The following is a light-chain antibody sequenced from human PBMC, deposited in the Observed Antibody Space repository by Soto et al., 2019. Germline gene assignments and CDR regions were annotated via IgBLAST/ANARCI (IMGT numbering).Light chain of an antibody. J-gene: IGKJ5*01. CDR2: GAS. CDR1: QSVSSSN. CDR3: QQYGSSPPSVT. V-gene: IGKV3-20*01. Sequence: EIVLTQSLGTLSLSPGDRATLYCRASQSVSSSNLAWYQQKRGQSPRLLIYGASSRATGIPDRFSGSGSGPDFTLTISRLEPEDFAVYYCQQYGSSPPSVTFGQGTRLEIK.